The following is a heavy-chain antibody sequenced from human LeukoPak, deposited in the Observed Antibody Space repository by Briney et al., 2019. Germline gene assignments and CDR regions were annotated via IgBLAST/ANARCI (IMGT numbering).Heavy chain of an antibody. CDR1: GYSISSGYY. CDR3: ARIGISYYYDSSTYFPTAFDV. V-gene: IGHV4-38-2*01. Sequence: PSETLSLTCAVSGYSISSGYYWGWIRPSPGKGLEWIATIFHSESIYYNPSLKSRVTLSVDTSKNHFTLQLNSVTAADTAIYYHARIGISYYYDSSTYFPTAFDVWGQGTMVSVSS. J-gene: IGHJ3*01. CDR2: IFHSESI. D-gene: IGHD3-22*01.